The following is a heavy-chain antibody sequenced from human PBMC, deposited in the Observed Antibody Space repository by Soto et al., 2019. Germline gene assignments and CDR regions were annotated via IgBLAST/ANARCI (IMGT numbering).Heavy chain of an antibody. D-gene: IGHD5-18*01. CDR3: ARAVTWGLDV. J-gene: IGHJ6*02. Sequence: EVQLVESGGGLVQPGGSLRLSCAASGFTFSLYSMSWVRQAPGKGLEWVSYISRSSTGIHYADSVKGRFTISRDDATNSRDMQMKSLRDGDTAVYYCARAVTWGLDVWGQGTTVSISS. CDR1: GFTFSLYS. V-gene: IGHV3-48*02. CDR2: ISRSSTGI.